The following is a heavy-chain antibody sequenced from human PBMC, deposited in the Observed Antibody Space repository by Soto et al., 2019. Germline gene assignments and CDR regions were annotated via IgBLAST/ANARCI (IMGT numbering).Heavy chain of an antibody. CDR2: ISGSGDST. Sequence: GGSLRLSCAASGFTFSSYAMSWVRQAPGKGLEWVSDISGSGDSTYYADSVKGRFTISRDNSRNTLYLQINSLRAEDTAMYYCAKARSSGGSCYNYWGQGALVTVSS. CDR3: AKARSSGGSCYNY. J-gene: IGHJ4*02. CDR1: GFTFSSYA. D-gene: IGHD2-15*01. V-gene: IGHV3-23*01.